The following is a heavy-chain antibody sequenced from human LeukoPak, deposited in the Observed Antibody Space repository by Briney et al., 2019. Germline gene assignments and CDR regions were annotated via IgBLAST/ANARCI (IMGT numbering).Heavy chain of an antibody. D-gene: IGHD6-19*01. CDR2: ISGSGGTT. V-gene: IGHV3-23*01. CDR1: GFTFSSYA. CDR3: VKGKSSGWYGTLDY. Sequence: PGGSLILSCAASGFTFSSYAMTWVRQAPGKGPQWVSGISGSGGTTYYADSVKGRFTISRDNSKNTLYLQMNSLRADDTAVYYCVKGKSSGWYGTLDYWGQGTLVPVSS. J-gene: IGHJ4*02.